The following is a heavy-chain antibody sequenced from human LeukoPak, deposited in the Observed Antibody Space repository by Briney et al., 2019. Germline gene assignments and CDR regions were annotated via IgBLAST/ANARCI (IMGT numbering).Heavy chain of an antibody. CDR1: GYTFTSYG. J-gene: IGHJ3*02. CDR2: ISAYNGNT. D-gene: IGHD3-10*01. CDR3: ARSKGRGAFDI. Sequence: WASVNVSCKASGYTFTSYGISWVRQAPGQGLEWMGWISAYNGNTNYAQKLQGRVTMTRNTSISTAYMELSSLRSEDTAVYYCARSKGRGAFDIWGQGTMVTVSS. V-gene: IGHV1-18*01.